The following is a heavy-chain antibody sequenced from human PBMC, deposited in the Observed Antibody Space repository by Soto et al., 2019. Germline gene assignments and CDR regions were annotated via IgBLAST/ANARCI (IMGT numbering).Heavy chain of an antibody. Sequence: SETLSLTCAVYGGSFSGYYWSWIRQPPGKGLEWIGEINHSGSTNYNPSLKSRVTISVDTSKNQFSLKLSSVTAADTAVYYCARGPRFWSGYKYLDYWGQGTLVTVSS. J-gene: IGHJ4*02. V-gene: IGHV4-34*01. CDR2: INHSGST. D-gene: IGHD3-3*01. CDR1: GGSFSGYY. CDR3: ARGPRFWSGYKYLDY.